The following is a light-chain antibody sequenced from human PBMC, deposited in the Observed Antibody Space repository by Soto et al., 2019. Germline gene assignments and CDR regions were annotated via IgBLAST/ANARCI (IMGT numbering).Light chain of an antibody. V-gene: IGLV1-44*01. CDR3: AAWDDGRNEYV. CDR2: ENN. CDR1: TSNIGSRT. J-gene: IGLJ1*01. Sequence: QSLLTQPSSGSGTPGQRITISCSGSTSNIGSRTVNWYQHLPGTAPKLLSYENNQRPSGVPDRFSGSKSGTSASLAISGLQSEDEADYYCAAWDDGRNEYVFGTGTKVTVL.